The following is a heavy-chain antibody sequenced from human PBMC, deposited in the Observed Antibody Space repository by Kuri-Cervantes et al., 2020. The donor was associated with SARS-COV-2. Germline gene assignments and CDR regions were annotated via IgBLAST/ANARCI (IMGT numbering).Heavy chain of an antibody. CDR2: ISSRSTET. CDR1: GFTFIDHY. J-gene: IGHJ1*01. CDR3: AIGDAEVGATLDGT. D-gene: IGHD5-12*01. Sequence: GESLKISCAASGFTFIDHYMNWVRQAPGKGLEWISYISSRSTETNYADSVKGRFTISRDNAKSLVFLQLDNLRIEDTGTYYCAIGDAEVGATLDGTWGQGTVVTVSS. V-gene: IGHV3-11*06.